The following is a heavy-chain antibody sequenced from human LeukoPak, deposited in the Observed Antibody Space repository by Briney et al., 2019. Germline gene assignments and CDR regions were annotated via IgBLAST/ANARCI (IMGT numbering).Heavy chain of an antibody. D-gene: IGHD6-19*01. CDR1: GFTFSSYE. V-gene: IGHV3-48*03. CDR2: ISSSGSTI. CDR3: AKDPRKNSNGWYRGADWFDP. Sequence: GGSLRLSCAASGFTFSSYEMNWVRQAPGKGLEWVSYISSSGSTIYYADSVKGRFTISRDSSKNTLYLQMNSLRAEDTAVYYCAKDPRKNSNGWYRGADWFDPWGQGTLVTVSS. J-gene: IGHJ5*02.